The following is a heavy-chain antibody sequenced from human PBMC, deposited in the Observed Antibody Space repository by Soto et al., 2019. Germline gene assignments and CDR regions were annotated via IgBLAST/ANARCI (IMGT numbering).Heavy chain of an antibody. Sequence: SETLSLTCTVSGGSISSHYWSWIRQPPGKRLEWIGYIYYSGSTNYNPSLKSRVTISVDTSKNQFSLKLSSVTAADTAVYYCARTIAVAGIGMNRGWDYYYYGMDVWGQGTTVTVSS. D-gene: IGHD6-19*01. CDR2: IYYSGST. CDR1: GGSISSHY. J-gene: IGHJ6*02. CDR3: ARTIAVAGIGMNRGWDYYYYGMDV. V-gene: IGHV4-59*11.